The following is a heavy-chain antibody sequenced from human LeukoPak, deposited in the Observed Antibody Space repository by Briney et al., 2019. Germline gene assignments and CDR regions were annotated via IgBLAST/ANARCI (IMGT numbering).Heavy chain of an antibody. V-gene: IGHV1-2*03. Sequence: LGASVKVSCKASGYTFTGYYMHWVRQAPGQGLEWMGWINPNSGGTNYAQKFQGRVTMTRNTSINTAYMELSRLRSDDTAVYYCARGLRGSPAFDYWGQGTLVTVSS. J-gene: IGHJ4*02. D-gene: IGHD2-2*01. CDR3: ARGLRGSPAFDY. CDR2: INPNSGGT. CDR1: GYTFTGYY.